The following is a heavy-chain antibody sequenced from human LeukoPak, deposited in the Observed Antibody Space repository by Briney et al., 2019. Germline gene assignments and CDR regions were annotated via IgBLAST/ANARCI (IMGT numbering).Heavy chain of an antibody. D-gene: IGHD1-26*01. CDR1: GGSISGSRYY. CDR2: MHYSGNFYSGST. V-gene: IGHV4-39*07. CDR3: ASYTESYSGPAFDP. J-gene: IGHJ5*02. Sequence: SETLSLTCTVSGGSISGSRYYWAWIRQPPGKGLEWIGSMHYSGNFYSGSTYYNPSLKSRVTISLDTSNNQFSLKLSSVTAADTAVYYCASYTESYSGPAFDPWGQGTLVTVSS.